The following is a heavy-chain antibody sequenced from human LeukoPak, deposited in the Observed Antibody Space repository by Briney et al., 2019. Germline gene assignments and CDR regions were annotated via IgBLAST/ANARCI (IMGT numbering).Heavy chain of an antibody. CDR2: ISSSSKYI. Sequence: PGGSLRLSCAASEFTFSSYNMNWVRQAPGKGLEWVSSISSSSKYIYYADSVKGRFTISRDNAKNSLYLQMNSLRAEDTAVYYCARDLLREPWYFQHWGQGTLVTVSS. D-gene: IGHD2-15*01. J-gene: IGHJ1*01. CDR3: ARDLLREPWYFQH. CDR1: EFTFSSYN. V-gene: IGHV3-21*01.